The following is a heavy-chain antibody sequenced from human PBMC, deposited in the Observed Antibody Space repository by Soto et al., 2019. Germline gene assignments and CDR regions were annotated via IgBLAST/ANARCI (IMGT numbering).Heavy chain of an antibody. Sequence: ASVKLSCKASGYVFICDFFWVRHAPGQVLEWMGWMNPNSGNTGYAQKFQGRVTMTRNTSISTAYMELSSLRSEDTAVYYCARGGGLYDSSGRGAFDIWGQGTMVTVSS. J-gene: IGHJ3*02. CDR1: GYVFICD. V-gene: IGHV1-8*01. D-gene: IGHD3-22*01. CDR3: ARGGGLYDSSGRGAFDI. CDR2: MNPNSGNT.